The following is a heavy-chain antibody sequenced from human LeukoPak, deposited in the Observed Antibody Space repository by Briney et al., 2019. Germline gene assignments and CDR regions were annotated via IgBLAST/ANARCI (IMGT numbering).Heavy chain of an antibody. V-gene: IGHV3-23*01. CDR2: ISGSGGST. D-gene: IGHD5-12*01. J-gene: IGHJ4*02. CDR3: AKDHNSGYDSY. Sequence: GGSLRLSCAASGFTFSSHAMSWVRQAPGKGLEWVSAISGSGGSTYYADSVKGRFTISRDNSKNTLYLQMNSLRAEDTAVYYCAKDHNSGYDSYWGQGTLVTVSS. CDR1: GFTFSSHA.